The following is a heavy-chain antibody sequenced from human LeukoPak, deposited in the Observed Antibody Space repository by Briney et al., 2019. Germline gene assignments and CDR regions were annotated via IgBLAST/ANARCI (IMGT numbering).Heavy chain of an antibody. Sequence: GEALKISSKGSGYSFTSYWIGWVRQLPGKGLEWMGIIYPGDSDTRYSPSFQGQVTISADKYISTAYLQWSSLKASDTAMYYCARLSTRLLDHWGQGTRVTVSS. D-gene: IGHD3-3*01. CDR2: IYPGDSDT. CDR1: GYSFTSYW. J-gene: IGHJ4*02. V-gene: IGHV5-51*01. CDR3: ARLSTRLLDH.